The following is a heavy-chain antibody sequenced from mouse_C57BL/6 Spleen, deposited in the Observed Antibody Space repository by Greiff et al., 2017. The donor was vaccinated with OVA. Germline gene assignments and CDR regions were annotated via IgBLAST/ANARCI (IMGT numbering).Heavy chain of an antibody. CDR1: GFTFSSYG. J-gene: IGHJ4*01. V-gene: IGHV5-6*01. CDR3: ARHEGVHDAMDY. CDR2: ISSGGSYT. Sequence: EVQLVESGGDLVKPGGSLKLSCAASGFTFSSYGMSWVRQTPDKRLEWVATISSGGSYTYYPDSVKGRFTISRDNAKNTQYLQMSSLKSEDTAMYYCARHEGVHDAMDYWGQGTSVTVSS.